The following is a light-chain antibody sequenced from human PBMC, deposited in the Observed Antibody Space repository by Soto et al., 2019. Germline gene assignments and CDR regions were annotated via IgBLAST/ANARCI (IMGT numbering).Light chain of an antibody. CDR2: GAS. J-gene: IGKJ1*01. CDR1: QSVSNN. Sequence: EIVMTQSPAILSVSPGETATLCCRASQSVSNNVAWYQRKPGQARRLLXYGASSRATGIPDRFSGSGSGTDFTLTISRLGPEDFAVYYGQQYGSTPLWTFGQGTKVDIK. V-gene: IGKV3-20*01. CDR3: QQYGSTPLWT.